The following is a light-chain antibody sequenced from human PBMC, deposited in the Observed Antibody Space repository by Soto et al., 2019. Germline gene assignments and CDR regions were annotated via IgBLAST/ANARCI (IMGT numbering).Light chain of an antibody. CDR2: GAS. J-gene: IGKJ4*01. CDR3: QQYGSSPIT. V-gene: IGKV3-20*01. Sequence: EIVLTQSPGTLSLSPGERATLSCRASQSVASNYLAWYQQKPGQAPRLLIYGASSRATGIPDRFSGSGSETDFTLTINRLEPEDFAVYYCQQYGSSPITFGGGTKVEIK. CDR1: QSVASNY.